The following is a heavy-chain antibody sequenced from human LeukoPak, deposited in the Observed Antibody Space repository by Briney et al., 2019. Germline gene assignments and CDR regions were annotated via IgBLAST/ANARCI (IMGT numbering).Heavy chain of an antibody. V-gene: IGHV4-61*08. CDR2: IYYSGNT. CDR1: GGSVTGGGYY. CDR3: ARRVTGRGTYYFDY. D-gene: IGHD3-16*01. Sequence: SETLSLTCSVSGGSVTGGGYYWTWIRQPPGKGLEWIGYIYYSGNTNYNPALKSRVTISLDTSKNQFSLKLNSVTGADTAVYYCARRVTGRGTYYFDYWGQGSLVTVSS. J-gene: IGHJ4*02.